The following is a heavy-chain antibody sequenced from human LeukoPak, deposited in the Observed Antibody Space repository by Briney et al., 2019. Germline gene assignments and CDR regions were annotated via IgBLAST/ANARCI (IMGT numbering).Heavy chain of an antibody. CDR2: ISGYNGNT. CDR1: GYTFTSFG. J-gene: IGHJ4*02. V-gene: IGHV1-18*01. Sequence: ASEKVSCKASGYTFTSFGISWVRQAPGQGLEWMGWISGYNGNTNYAQKLQGRVTMTTDTSTSTAYMELRSLRSDDTAVYYCAREDTRRGSRGYFDYWGQGTLVTVSS. CDR3: AREDTRRGSRGYFDY. D-gene: IGHD2-2*01.